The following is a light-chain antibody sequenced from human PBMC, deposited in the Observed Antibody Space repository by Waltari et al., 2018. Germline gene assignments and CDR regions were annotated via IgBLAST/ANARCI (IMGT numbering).Light chain of an antibody. Sequence: QSALTKPASVSGPPGQSITISCSATDLHVGAYDFVPWYQQHPGKAPHLIIYEVSNRPSGISNRFSASKSGNTASLTISGLQAEDEADYYCSSYTTSSAPGVFGTGTRVTVL. CDR1: DLHVGAYDF. J-gene: IGLJ1*01. CDR2: EVS. CDR3: SSYTTSSAPGV. V-gene: IGLV2-14*01.